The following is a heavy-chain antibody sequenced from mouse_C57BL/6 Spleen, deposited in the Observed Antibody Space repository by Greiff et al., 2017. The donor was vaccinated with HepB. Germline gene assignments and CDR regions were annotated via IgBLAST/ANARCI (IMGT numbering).Heavy chain of an antibody. CDR1: GFTFSSYG. D-gene: IGHD1-1*01. CDR2: ISSGGSYT. CDR3: ARQGYGKHYAMDY. J-gene: IGHJ4*01. V-gene: IGHV5-6*01. Sequence: EVQVVESGGDLVKPGGSLKLSCAASGFTFSSYGMSWVRQTPDKRLEWVATISSGGSYTYYPDSVKGRFTISRDNAKNTLYLQMSSLKSEDTAMYYCARQGYGKHYAMDYWGQGTSVTVSS.